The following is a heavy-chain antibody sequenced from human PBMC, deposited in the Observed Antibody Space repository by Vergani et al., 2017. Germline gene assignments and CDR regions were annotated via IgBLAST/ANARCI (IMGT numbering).Heavy chain of an antibody. CDR1: GGPISSSTYY. V-gene: IGHV4-39*01. CDR3: ARPLNYYYYMDV. Sequence: QLQLQESGPGLVKPSETLSLTCTVSGGPISSSTYYWGWVRQPPGKGLERIGGIYYSGSTYYNPPLKSRVTISVDTSKNQLSLKVGSVTAADTAVYYCARPLNYYYYMDVWGKGTTVTVSS. J-gene: IGHJ6*03. CDR2: IYYSGST.